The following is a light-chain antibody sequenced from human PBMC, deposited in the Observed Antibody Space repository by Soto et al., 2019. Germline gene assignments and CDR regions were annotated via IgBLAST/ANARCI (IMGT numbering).Light chain of an antibody. V-gene: IGKV3-20*01. J-gene: IGKJ4*01. CDR3: QQYGGSPLVT. Sequence: DTVLTQSPGPLSLSPGERATLSCRASQSISSGYLAWYQQRPGQAPRLLISGASHRATGIPARFSGSGSGTDFTLTISRLEPEDFAVYYCQQYGGSPLVTFGGGTKVEIK. CDR2: GAS. CDR1: QSISSGY.